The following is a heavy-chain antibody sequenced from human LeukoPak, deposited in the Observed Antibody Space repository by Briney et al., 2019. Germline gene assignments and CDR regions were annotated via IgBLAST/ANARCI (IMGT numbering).Heavy chain of an antibody. D-gene: IGHD6-19*01. CDR1: GYTFTGYY. CDR2: INPNSGVT. Sequence: ASVKVSCKASGYTFTGYYIHWVRQAPGQGLEWMGWINPNSGVTNYAQKFQGRVTMTRDTSISTAYMELNRLTSDDTAVYYCAKDVAGPRYYFEYWGQGTLVTVPS. V-gene: IGHV1-2*02. J-gene: IGHJ4*02. CDR3: AKDVAGPRYYFEY.